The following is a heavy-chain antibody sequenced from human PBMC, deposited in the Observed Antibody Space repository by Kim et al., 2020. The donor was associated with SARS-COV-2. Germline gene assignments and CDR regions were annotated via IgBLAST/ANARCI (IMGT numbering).Heavy chain of an antibody. CDR3: ARLLAAEDNNYVKDDD. D-gene: IGHD1-1*01. Sequence: SVKVSCKASRGTFTRYAISWVRQAPGQGLEWMGRFVPISDKTNYAQRFQGRVTITADKSTNIAYMELSSLKPEDTAVYFCARLLAAEDNNYVKDDDWGQ. CDR2: FVPISDKT. J-gene: IGHJ4*02. CDR1: RGTFTRYA. V-gene: IGHV1-69*04.